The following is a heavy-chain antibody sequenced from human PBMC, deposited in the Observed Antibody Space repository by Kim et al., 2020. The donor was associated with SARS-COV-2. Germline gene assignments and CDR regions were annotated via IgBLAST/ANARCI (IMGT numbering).Heavy chain of an antibody. D-gene: IGHD2-8*01. J-gene: IGHJ4*02. CDR2: ITSSGDYI. Sequence: GSLRLSCAASGFTFDTYSMAWGRQAPGKGLEWVSSITSSGDYIYYADSVKGRFTFSRDNAKNSLYLQMNSLRAEDTALYYCLRLLNGYFDYWGQGVPVTVSS. CDR3: LRLLNGYFDY. CDR1: GFTFDTYS. V-gene: IGHV3-21*01.